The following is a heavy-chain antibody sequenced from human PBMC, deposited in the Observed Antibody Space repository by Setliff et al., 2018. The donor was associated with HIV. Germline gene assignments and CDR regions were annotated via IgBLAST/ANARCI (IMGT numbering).Heavy chain of an antibody. D-gene: IGHD6-19*01. V-gene: IGHV4-38-2*01. J-gene: IGHJ4*02. CDR2: IYQSGST. CDR1: GYSISSGYY. CDR3: ARHRAVAGANYFDF. Sequence: SETLSLTCAVSGYSISSGYYWGWIRQPPGKGLEWIGCIYQSGSTYYNVSLKSRVTISVDTSKNQFSLKLNSVTAADTAIYYCARHRAVAGANYFDFWGQGTLVTVSS.